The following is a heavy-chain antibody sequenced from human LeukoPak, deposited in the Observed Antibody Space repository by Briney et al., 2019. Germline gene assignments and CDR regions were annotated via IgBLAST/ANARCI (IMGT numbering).Heavy chain of an antibody. V-gene: IGHV1-69*04. D-gene: IGHD2-15*01. Sequence: SVKVSCKASGGTFSSYAISWVRQAPGQGLEWMGRIIPILGIANYAQKFQGRVTITADKSTSTAYMELSSLRSEDTAVYYCARALCSGGSCYPISDAFDIWGQGTIVTVSS. J-gene: IGHJ3*02. CDR1: GGTFSSYA. CDR3: ARALCSGGSCYPISDAFDI. CDR2: IIPILGIA.